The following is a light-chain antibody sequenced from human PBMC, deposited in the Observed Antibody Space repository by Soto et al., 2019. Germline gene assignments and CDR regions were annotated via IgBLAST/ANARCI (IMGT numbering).Light chain of an antibody. CDR2: AAS. CDR1: QGISSY. Sequence: IQLTQSPSSLSASVGDRVTITCRASQGISSYLAWYQQKPGKAPKLLIYAASTLQSGVPSRFSGSGSGTDFTLTISSLQPEDFDTYYCQPLNSYHRTFGQGTKVDIK. V-gene: IGKV1-9*01. CDR3: QPLNSYHRT. J-gene: IGKJ1*01.